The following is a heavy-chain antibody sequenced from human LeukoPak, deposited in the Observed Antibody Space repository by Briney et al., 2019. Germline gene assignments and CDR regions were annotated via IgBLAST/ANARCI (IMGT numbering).Heavy chain of an antibody. CDR1: GGTFSSYA. J-gene: IGHJ4*02. D-gene: IGHD2-21*02. CDR2: IIPIFGTA. CDR3: ARDPIRGTAPRY. V-gene: IGHV1-69*05. Sequence: SVKVSCKASGGTFSSYAISWVRQAPGQGLEWMGRIIPIFGTANYAQKFQGRVTITTDESTSTAYMELSSLRSEDTAVYYCARDPIRGTAPRYGGQGTLVTVSS.